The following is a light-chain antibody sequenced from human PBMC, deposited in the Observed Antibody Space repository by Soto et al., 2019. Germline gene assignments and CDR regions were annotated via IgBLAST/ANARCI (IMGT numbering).Light chain of an antibody. V-gene: IGLV3-21*02. Sequence: SYELTQPPSLSVAPGQTARITCGGTNLGSKSVHWYQQKPCQAPVLVIYDDTVRPSGIPGRFAGSNSGNTATLTFSRVEAGDEADYYCQVWDSTTDHPHVAFGGGTKLTVL. CDR1: NLGSKS. CDR2: DDT. J-gene: IGLJ2*01. CDR3: QVWDSTTDHPHVA.